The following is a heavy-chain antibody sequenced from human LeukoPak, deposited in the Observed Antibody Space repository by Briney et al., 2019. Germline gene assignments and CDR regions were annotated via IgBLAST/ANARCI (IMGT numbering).Heavy chain of an antibody. Sequence: GGSLRLSCSASGFTFSRYAMHWVRRAPGKGLEYLSGINDNGGRTHYGDSVKGRFSISRDNSKNTLHLQMSTLRAEDTALYYCVKDVGGSYAFDYWGQGILVTVAS. J-gene: IGHJ4*02. CDR3: VKDVGGSYAFDY. D-gene: IGHD1-26*01. CDR1: GFTFSRYA. V-gene: IGHV3-64D*09. CDR2: INDNGGRT.